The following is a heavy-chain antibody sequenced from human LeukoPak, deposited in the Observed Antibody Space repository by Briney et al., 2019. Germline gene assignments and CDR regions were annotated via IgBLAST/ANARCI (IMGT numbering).Heavy chain of an antibody. J-gene: IGHJ4*02. Sequence: SETLSLTCTVSGGSISSYCWSWIRQPPGKGLEWIGYIYYSGSTNYNPSLKSRVTISVDTSKNQFSLKLSSVTAADTAVYYCARDKHNRFDYWGQGTLVTVSS. V-gene: IGHV4-59*01. D-gene: IGHD1-14*01. CDR1: GGSISSYC. CDR2: IYYSGST. CDR3: ARDKHNRFDY.